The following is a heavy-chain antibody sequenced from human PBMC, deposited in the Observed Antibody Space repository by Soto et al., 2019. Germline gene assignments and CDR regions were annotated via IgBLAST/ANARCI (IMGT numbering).Heavy chain of an antibody. CDR2: IYYSGST. Sequence: SETLSLTCTVSGGSISSYYWSWIRQPPGKGLEWIGYIYYSGSTNYNPSLKSRVTISVDTSKNQFSLKLSSVTAADTAVYYCATGSDFWSGTIFDYWGQGTLVTVSS. CDR1: GGSISSYY. J-gene: IGHJ4*02. CDR3: ATGSDFWSGTIFDY. V-gene: IGHV4-59*08. D-gene: IGHD3-3*01.